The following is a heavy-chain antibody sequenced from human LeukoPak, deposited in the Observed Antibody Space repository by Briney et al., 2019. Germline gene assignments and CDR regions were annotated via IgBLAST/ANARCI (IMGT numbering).Heavy chain of an antibody. CDR2: INNDGGDT. CDR3: ARGGSNHAFDI. J-gene: IGHJ3*02. V-gene: IGHV3-74*01. CDR1: GFTVSSNY. Sequence: GGSLRLSCAASGFTVSSNYMTWVRQAPGKGLVWVSRINNDGGDTIYADSVRGRFTISRDNAKNTLYLQMNSLGAEDTAVYYCARGGSNHAFDIWGQGTVVTVSS.